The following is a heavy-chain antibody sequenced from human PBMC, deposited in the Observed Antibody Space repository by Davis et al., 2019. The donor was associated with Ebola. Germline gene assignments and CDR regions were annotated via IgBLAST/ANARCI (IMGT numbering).Heavy chain of an antibody. Sequence: SETLSLTCAVSAGSISSSNWWSWVRQPPGKGLEWIGEIYHSGSTNYNPSLKSRVTISVDKSKNQFSLKLSSVTAADTAVYYCSGLPYYYGMDVWGQGTTVTVSS. CDR2: IYHSGST. CDR3: SGLPYYYGMDV. D-gene: IGHD5-12*01. CDR1: AGSISSSNW. J-gene: IGHJ6*02. V-gene: IGHV4-4*02.